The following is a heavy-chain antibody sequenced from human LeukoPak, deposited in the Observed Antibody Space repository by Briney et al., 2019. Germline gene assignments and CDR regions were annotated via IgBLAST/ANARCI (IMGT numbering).Heavy chain of an antibody. J-gene: IGHJ3*02. Sequence: QPGRSLRLSCAASGFTFSDYAMHWVRQAPGKGLEWVATISYAGTIKYLADSVRGRFTISRDNPKSTVYLQMNSLRGDEDTAVYYCAKETMVVVAATPDAFDIWGQGTMVTVSS. CDR2: ISYAGTIK. CDR1: GFTFSDYA. CDR3: AKETMVVVAATPDAFDI. V-gene: IGHV3-30-3*01. D-gene: IGHD2-15*01.